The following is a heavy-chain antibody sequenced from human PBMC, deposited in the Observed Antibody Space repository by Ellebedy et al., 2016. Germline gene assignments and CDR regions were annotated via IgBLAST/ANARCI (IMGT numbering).Heavy chain of an antibody. V-gene: IGHV4-39*07. J-gene: IGHJ6*03. CDR2: IYYSGST. Sequence: SETLSLTCTVSGGSISSSSYYWGWIRQPPGKGLEWIGSIYYSGSTSYNPSLKSRVTISVDTSKNQFSLKLRSVTAADTAVYYCASIVVVPAAKRGEGYMDVWGKGTTVTVSS. CDR1: GGSISSSSYY. D-gene: IGHD2-2*01. CDR3: ASIVVVPAAKRGEGYMDV.